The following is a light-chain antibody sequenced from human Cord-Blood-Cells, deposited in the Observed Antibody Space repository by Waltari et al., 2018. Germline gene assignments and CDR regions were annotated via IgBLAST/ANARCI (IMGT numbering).Light chain of an antibody. CDR3: QQYNSYSWT. V-gene: IGKV1-5*01. Sequence: DIQMTQSPSTLSASVGDRVTITCRASQSISSWLAWYQQKPGKAPKLLIYAASSLESGVPARFSGSGSGTEFTLTFSRLQPDDFATYYCQQYNSYSWTFGEGTKVEIK. CDR1: QSISSW. CDR2: AAS. J-gene: IGKJ1*01.